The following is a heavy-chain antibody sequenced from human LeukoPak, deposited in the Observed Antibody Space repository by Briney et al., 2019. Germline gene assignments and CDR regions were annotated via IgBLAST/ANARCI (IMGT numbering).Heavy chain of an antibody. J-gene: IGHJ6*03. V-gene: IGHV1-3*01. Sequence: GASVEVSCKASGYTFTTYTIHWVRQAPGQRPEWMGWMNAGNGNTKYSQKFQGRITLIRDTSAATAYMELSSLRHDDLAVYYCARGRGTSGSNRDFYYYYYMDVWGKGTTVTVSS. CDR3: ARGRGTSGSNRDFYYYYYMDV. CDR2: MNAGNGNT. D-gene: IGHD2-15*01. CDR1: GYTFTTYT.